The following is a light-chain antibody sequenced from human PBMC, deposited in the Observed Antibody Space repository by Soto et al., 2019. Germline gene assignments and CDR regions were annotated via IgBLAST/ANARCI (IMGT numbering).Light chain of an antibody. J-gene: IGKJ1*01. Sequence: EIVLTQSPATLSSFPGDRVTLSCRASQSFTTSQLAWYQQKPGQAPRVLIFGASSRATGIPDRFSGSGSGTDFTLTIGRLEPEDSAVYYCQQYASSPRTFGQGTTVEIK. CDR1: QSFTTSQ. V-gene: IGKV3-20*01. CDR3: QQYASSPRT. CDR2: GAS.